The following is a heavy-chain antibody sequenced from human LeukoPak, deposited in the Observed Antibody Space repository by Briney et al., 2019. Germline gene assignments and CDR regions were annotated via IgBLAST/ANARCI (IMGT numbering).Heavy chain of an antibody. D-gene: IGHD1-26*01. CDR2: INSDGTRT. Sequence: GGSLRPSCAASGFTFSSYAMSWVRQAPGKGLVWVSRINSDGTRTTYADSVKGRFTISRDNAKNTVYLQMNSLTAEDTAVYYCATVATGSWGWIDPWGQGTLVTVSS. CDR1: GFTFSSYA. J-gene: IGHJ5*02. CDR3: ATVATGSWGWIDP. V-gene: IGHV3-74*01.